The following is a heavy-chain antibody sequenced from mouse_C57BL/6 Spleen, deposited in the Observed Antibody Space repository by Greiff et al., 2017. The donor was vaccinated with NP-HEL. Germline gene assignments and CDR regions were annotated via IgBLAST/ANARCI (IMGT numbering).Heavy chain of an antibody. J-gene: IGHJ1*03. CDR2: IYPGSGST. Sequence: QVQLKQPGAELVKPGASVKMSCKASGYTFTSYWITWVKQRPGQGLEWIGDIYPGSGSTNYNEKFKSKATLTVDTSSSTAYMQLSSLTSEDSAVYYCARILQSPRYFDVWGKGTTVTVSS. CDR3: ARILQSPRYFDV. CDR1: GYTFTSYW. V-gene: IGHV1-55*01. D-gene: IGHD2-12*01.